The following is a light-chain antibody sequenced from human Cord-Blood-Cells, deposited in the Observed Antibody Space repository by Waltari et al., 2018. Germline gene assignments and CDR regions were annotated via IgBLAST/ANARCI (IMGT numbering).Light chain of an antibody. CDR3: ERYFSTPYT. CDR2: WAS. Sequence: DIVMTQPPDSLAVSLGERATIKGPSSQSVLYSSNNKNDLAWDQQKPGQPPKPLFYWASTRGPGVPDRFSGSGSGTDFTLTISSLQAEDVAVYYCERYFSTPYTFGQGTKLEIK. V-gene: IGKV4-1*01. J-gene: IGKJ2*01. CDR1: QSVLYSSNNKND.